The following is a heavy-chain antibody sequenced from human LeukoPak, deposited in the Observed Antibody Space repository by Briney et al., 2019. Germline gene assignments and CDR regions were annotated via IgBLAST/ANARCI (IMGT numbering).Heavy chain of an antibody. CDR3: ARDERFDY. Sequence: GGSLRLSCAASGFTFSSYPIHWVRQAPGKGLDWAALISSDGSDKKYADSVKGRFTISRDNSKNTLYLQMNSLRAEDTAVYYCARDERFDYWGQGTLVTVSS. V-gene: IGHV3-30-3*01. CDR2: ISSDGSDK. J-gene: IGHJ4*02. CDR1: GFTFSSYP.